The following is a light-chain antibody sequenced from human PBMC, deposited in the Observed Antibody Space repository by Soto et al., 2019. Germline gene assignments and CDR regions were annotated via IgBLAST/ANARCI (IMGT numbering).Light chain of an antibody. V-gene: IGKV1-12*01. Sequence: DIQMTQSPSSVSASVGDRVTITCRASQYISSWLAWYQQKPGKAPQLLIYAASSLQSGVPSRFCGSGSGTDFTLTISSLQPEDFATYYCLQSNSFPHTFGQGTKLEIK. CDR1: QYISSW. CDR2: AAS. CDR3: LQSNSFPHT. J-gene: IGKJ2*01.